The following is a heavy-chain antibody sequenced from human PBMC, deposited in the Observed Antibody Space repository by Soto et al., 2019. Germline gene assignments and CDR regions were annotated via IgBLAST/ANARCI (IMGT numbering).Heavy chain of an antibody. D-gene: IGHD3-3*01. J-gene: IGHJ6*02. Sequence: QVQLVESGGGVVQPGRSLRLSCAASGFTLSSYGMHWVRQAPGKGLEWVAVISYDGSNKYYADSVKGRFTISRDNSKNTLYLQMNSLRAEDTAVYYCAKDSNDFWSGYYTLPYYYYGMDVWGQGTTVTVSS. CDR2: ISYDGSNK. V-gene: IGHV3-30*18. CDR1: GFTLSSYG. CDR3: AKDSNDFWSGYYTLPYYYYGMDV.